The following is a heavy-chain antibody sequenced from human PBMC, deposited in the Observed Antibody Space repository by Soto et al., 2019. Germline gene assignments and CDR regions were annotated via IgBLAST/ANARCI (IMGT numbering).Heavy chain of an antibody. J-gene: IGHJ4*02. Sequence: PGESMKISCQGSGYSFTSYGIGWVRQMPGKGLEWMGIIYPGDSDTRYSPSFQGQVTISADKSISTAYLQWSSLKASDTAMYYCARDYDSSGYPRYYFDYWGQGTLVTVSS. CDR2: IYPGDSDT. V-gene: IGHV5-51*01. D-gene: IGHD3-22*01. CDR3: ARDYDSSGYPRYYFDY. CDR1: GYSFTSYG.